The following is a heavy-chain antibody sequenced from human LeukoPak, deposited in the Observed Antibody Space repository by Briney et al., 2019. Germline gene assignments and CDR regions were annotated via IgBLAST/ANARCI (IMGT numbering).Heavy chain of an antibody. CDR2: VFHTGVT. D-gene: IGHD3-22*01. CDR3: TRGGGSGYYFGIPRYYFDA. V-gene: IGHV4-59*11. J-gene: IGHJ4*02. Sequence: PSETLSLTCTVSGGSLEGLYWSWIRQSPEKGLEWIGNVFHTGVTSYNLSLKSRVTISVDTSRNQFSLTMTSMTAADTAIYYCTRGGGSGYYFGIPRYYFDAWGQGVLVTVSS. CDR1: GGSLEGLY.